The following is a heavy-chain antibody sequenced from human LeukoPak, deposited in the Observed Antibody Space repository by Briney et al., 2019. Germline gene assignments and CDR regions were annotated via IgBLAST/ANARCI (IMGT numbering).Heavy chain of an antibody. CDR2: TIPIFGTA. D-gene: IGHD3-22*01. CDR1: GGTFSSYA. Sequence: SVKVSCKASGGTFSSYAISWVRQAPGQGLEWMGRTIPIFGTANYAQKFQGRVTITTDESTSTAYMELSSLRSEDTAVYYCASYYDSSGYYYIAFDIWGQGTMVTVSS. V-gene: IGHV1-69*05. CDR3: ASYYDSSGYYYIAFDI. J-gene: IGHJ3*02.